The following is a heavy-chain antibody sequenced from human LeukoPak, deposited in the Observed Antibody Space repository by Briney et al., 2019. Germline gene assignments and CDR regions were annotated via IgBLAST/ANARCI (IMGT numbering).Heavy chain of an antibody. CDR1: GYTFTSYY. D-gene: IGHD5-18*01. CDR2: INPSGGNT. Sequence: GASVKVSCKASGYTFTSYYMHWVRQAPGQGLEWMGIINPSGGNTNYAQKFQGRVTMTRDMSTSTVYMELSSLRSEDTAMYYCARALPHRRLMGTTMEQHWFDPWGQGTLVTVSS. CDR3: ARALPHRRLMGTTMEQHWFDP. V-gene: IGHV1-46*01. J-gene: IGHJ5*02.